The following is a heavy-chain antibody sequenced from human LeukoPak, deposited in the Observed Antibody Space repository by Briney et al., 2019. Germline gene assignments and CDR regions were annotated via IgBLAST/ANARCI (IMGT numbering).Heavy chain of an antibody. CDR3: ARLVSLWFGESPNWFDP. D-gene: IGHD3-10*01. J-gene: IGHJ5*02. Sequence: SETLSLTCTVSGGSISSRNHYWGWIRQPPAKGLEWIGNVFYSGSSYYNSSLQSRVTISVDTSKNQFSLKLRSVTAADTAVYYCARLVSLWFGESPNWFDPWGRGTLVTVSS. V-gene: IGHV4-39*01. CDR2: VFYSGSS. CDR1: GGSISSRNHY.